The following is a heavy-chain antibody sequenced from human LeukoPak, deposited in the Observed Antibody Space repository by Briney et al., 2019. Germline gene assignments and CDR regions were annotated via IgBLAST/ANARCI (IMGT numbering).Heavy chain of an antibody. CDR2: FDPEDGET. CDR1: GYTLTELS. Sequence: ASVKVSCKVSGYTLTELSMHWVRQAPGKGLEWMGGFDPEDGETIYAQKFQGRVTMTEDTSTDTAYMELSSLRSEDTAVYYCATTLPYSSGWCYFDYWGQGTLVTVSS. D-gene: IGHD6-19*01. CDR3: ATTLPYSSGWCYFDY. V-gene: IGHV1-24*01. J-gene: IGHJ4*02.